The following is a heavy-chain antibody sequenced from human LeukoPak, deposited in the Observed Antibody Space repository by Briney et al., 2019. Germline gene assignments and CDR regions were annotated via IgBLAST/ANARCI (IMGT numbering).Heavy chain of an antibody. V-gene: IGHV1-24*01. Sequence: ASVKVSCKVSGYTLTELSMHWGRQAPGKGLEWMGGLDPEDGETIYAQKFQGRVTITEDTSTDTAYMELSSLRSEDTAVYYCATAGPSSPGGYWGQGTLVTVSS. J-gene: IGHJ4*02. CDR2: LDPEDGET. CDR1: GYTLTELS. CDR3: ATAGPSSPGGY. D-gene: IGHD3-16*01.